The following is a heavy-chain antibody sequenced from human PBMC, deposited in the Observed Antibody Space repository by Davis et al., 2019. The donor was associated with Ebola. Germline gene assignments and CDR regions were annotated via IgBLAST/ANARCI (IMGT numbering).Heavy chain of an antibody. J-gene: IGHJ4*02. CDR3: ARDRVGATRFDY. CDR1: GGSVSSGSYY. D-gene: IGHD1-26*01. CDR2: IYYSGST. V-gene: IGHV4-61*01. Sequence: SETLSLTCTVSGGSVSSGSYYWSWIRQPPGKGLEWTGYIYYSGSTNYNPSLKSRVTISVDTSKNQFSLKLSSVTAADTAVYYCARDRVGATRFDYWGQGTLVTVSS.